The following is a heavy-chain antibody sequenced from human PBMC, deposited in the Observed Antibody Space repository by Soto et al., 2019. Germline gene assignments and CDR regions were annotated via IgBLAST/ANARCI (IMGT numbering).Heavy chain of an antibody. CDR2: IRSKAYGGTT. D-gene: IGHD6-6*01. CDR3: TRDPHSSSSRWTTYYYYGMDV. V-gene: IGHV3-49*04. CDR1: GFTFGDYA. Sequence: PGGSLRLSCTASGFTFGDYAMSWVRQAPGKGLEWVGFIRSKAYGGTTEYAASVKGRFTISRDDSKSIAYLQMNSLKTEDTAVYYCTRDPHSSSSRWTTYYYYGMDVWGQGTTVTVSS. J-gene: IGHJ6*02.